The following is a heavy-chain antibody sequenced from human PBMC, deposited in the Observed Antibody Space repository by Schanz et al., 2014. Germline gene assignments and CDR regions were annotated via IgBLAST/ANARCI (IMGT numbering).Heavy chain of an antibody. V-gene: IGHV3-23*01. J-gene: IGHJ6*02. Sequence: EVQLLDSGGGLVQPGGSLRLSCAASGFTFSSYAMRWVRQAPGKGLEWVSPISASGGSTYYADSVKGRFTISRDNSKNILYLQRNSLRAEDTAVYYCAKARRKSNCSGGRCFHYSYGGIDAWGQGTTVTVSS. CDR3: AKARRKSNCSGGRCFHYSYGGIDA. D-gene: IGHD2-15*01. CDR1: GFTFSSYA. CDR2: ISASGGST.